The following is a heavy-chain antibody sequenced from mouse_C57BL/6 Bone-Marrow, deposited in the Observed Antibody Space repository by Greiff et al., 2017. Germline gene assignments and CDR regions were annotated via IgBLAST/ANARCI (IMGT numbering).Heavy chain of an antibody. J-gene: IGHJ2*01. CDR1: GYTFTSYG. CDR3: AREGVTTVVFDY. V-gene: IGHV1-81*01. Sequence: QVQLQQSGAELARPGASVKLSCKASGYTFTSYGLSWVKQRTGQGLEWIGEIYPRSGNTYYNEKFKGKATLTADKSSSTAYMERRSLTSEDSAVYFCAREGVTTVVFDYWGQGTTLTGSA. CDR2: IYPRSGNT. D-gene: IGHD1-1*01.